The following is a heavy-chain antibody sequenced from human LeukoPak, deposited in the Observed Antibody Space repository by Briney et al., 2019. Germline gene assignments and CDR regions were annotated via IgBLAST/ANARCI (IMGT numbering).Heavy chain of an antibody. V-gene: IGHV4-34*01. J-gene: IGHJ4*02. CDR3: AKAGSSLPHDY. CDR1: GGSFSGYY. D-gene: IGHD6-13*01. CDR2: INHSGST. Sequence: SETLSLTCAVYGGSFSGYYLSWIRQPPGKGLEWIGEINHSGSTTYNPSLKSRVTISVDTSKNQFSLRLSSVTAADTAVYYCAKAGSSLPHDYWGQGTLVTVSS.